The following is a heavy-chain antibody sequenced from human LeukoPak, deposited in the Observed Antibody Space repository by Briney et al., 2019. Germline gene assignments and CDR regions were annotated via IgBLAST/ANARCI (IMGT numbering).Heavy chain of an antibody. V-gene: IGHV1-3*03. CDR1: GYTFTSYA. Sequence: ASVKVSCKASGYTFTSYAMHWVRQAPGQRLEWMGWINAGNGNTKYSQEFQGRVTITRDTSASTAYMELSSLRSEDMAVYYCARAPPVYCSSTSCYDGYAFDIWGQGTMVTVSS. D-gene: IGHD2-2*01. CDR2: INAGNGNT. CDR3: ARAPPVYCSSTSCYDGYAFDI. J-gene: IGHJ3*02.